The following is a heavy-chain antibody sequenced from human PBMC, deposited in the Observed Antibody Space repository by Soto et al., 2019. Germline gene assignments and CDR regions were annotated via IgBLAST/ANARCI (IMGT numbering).Heavy chain of an antibody. J-gene: IGHJ6*02. Sequence: ETLSLTCAVSGGSISSSNWWGCVRQPPGKGLEWIGEIYHSGSTNYNPSLKSRVTISVDKSKNQFSLKLSSVTAADTAVYYCARDSHYYGMDVWGQGTTVTVSS. CDR1: GGSISSSNW. CDR2: IYHSGST. CDR3: ARDSHYYGMDV. V-gene: IGHV4-4*02.